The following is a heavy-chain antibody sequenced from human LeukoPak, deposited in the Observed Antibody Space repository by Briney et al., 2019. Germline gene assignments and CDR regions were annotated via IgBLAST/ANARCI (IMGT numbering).Heavy chain of an antibody. CDR3: ARHKGYCSGGSCFGPHNSHPHLNWFDP. Sequence: GESLKISCKGSGYSFTSYWIGWVRQMPGKGLEWMGNIYPGDSDTRYSPSFQGQVTISADKSISTAYLQWSSLKASDTAMYYCARHKGYCSGGSCFGPHNSHPHLNWFDPWGQGTLVTVSS. D-gene: IGHD2-15*01. J-gene: IGHJ5*02. CDR2: IYPGDSDT. CDR1: GYSFTSYW. V-gene: IGHV5-51*01.